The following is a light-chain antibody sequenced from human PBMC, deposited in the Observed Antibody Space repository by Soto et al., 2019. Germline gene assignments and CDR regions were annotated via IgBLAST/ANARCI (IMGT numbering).Light chain of an antibody. CDR1: SSDVGGYDY. Sequence: QSALTQPASVSGSPGQSIAISCTGTSSDVGGYDYVSWYQQHPDEAPKLMIYEVTKRPSGVSNRFSDSKSGNTASLTISGLQPEDEADYYCSSHTSGSTRVFGSGTKLTVL. J-gene: IGLJ1*01. CDR3: SSHTSGSTRV. CDR2: EVT. V-gene: IGLV2-14*01.